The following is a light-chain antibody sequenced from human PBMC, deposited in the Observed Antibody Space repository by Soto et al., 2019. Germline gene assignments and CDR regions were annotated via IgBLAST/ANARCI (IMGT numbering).Light chain of an antibody. Sequence: DVVMTQTPLSLSVAPGQPASISCKSSQSLLHITGETFLFWYLQKPGQSPQLLIYGVSSRATGIPDRFSGSGSGTDFTLTISRLEPEDFAVYFCQHYGDSSWTFGQGTRVEIK. J-gene: IGKJ1*01. CDR3: QHYGDSSWT. V-gene: IGKV2-29*01. CDR1: QSLLHITGETF. CDR2: GVS.